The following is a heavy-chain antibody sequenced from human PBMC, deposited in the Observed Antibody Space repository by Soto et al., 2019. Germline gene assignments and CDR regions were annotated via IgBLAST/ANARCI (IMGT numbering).Heavy chain of an antibody. CDR3: ARRGGGYCSGGSYYFDY. CDR2: INAGNGNT. CDR1: GYTFTSYA. D-gene: IGHD2-15*01. Sequence: QVQLVQSGAEVKKPGASVKVSCKASGYTFTSYAMHWVRQAPGQRLEWMGWINAGNGNTKYSQKFQGRVTITRDTSASTAYMELSSLRSEDTAVYYCARRGGGYCSGGSYYFDYWGQGTLVTVSS. V-gene: IGHV1-3*01. J-gene: IGHJ4*02.